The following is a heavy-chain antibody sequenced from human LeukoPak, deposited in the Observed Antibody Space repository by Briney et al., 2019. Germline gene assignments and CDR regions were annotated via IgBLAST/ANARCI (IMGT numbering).Heavy chain of an antibody. J-gene: IGHJ3*02. D-gene: IGHD3-16*01. CDR3: VRYYDPPVGDAFDI. Sequence: GGSLRLSCAASGFRFGSDWMSWVRQAPGKGLEWVANINPDGSEKYYVDSVKGRFTISRDNGKNSLYLRLNSLRADDTAVYYCVRYYDPPVGDAFDIWGQGTLVTVSS. CDR2: INPDGSEK. CDR1: GFRFGSDW. V-gene: IGHV3-7*01.